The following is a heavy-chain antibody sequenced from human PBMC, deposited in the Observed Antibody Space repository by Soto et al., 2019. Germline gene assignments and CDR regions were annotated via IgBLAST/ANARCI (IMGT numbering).Heavy chain of an antibody. J-gene: IGHJ6*02. Sequence: PSETLSLTCTVSGGSISSYYWSWIRQPPGKGLQWIGEINHSGSTNYNPSLKSRVTISVDTSKNQFSLRLSSVTAADTAVYYCATLWGSTGPQYYYAMAVWGQGTTVTVSS. CDR1: GGSISSYY. V-gene: IGHV4-34*01. CDR3: ATLWGSTGPQYYYAMAV. D-gene: IGHD2-21*01. CDR2: INHSGST.